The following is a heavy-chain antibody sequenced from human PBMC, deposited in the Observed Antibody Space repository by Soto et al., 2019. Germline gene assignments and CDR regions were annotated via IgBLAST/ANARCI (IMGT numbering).Heavy chain of an antibody. D-gene: IGHD3-3*01. CDR3: ARETDGGNYEDY. CDR1: GGTFSSYT. Sequence: QVQLVQSGAEVKKPGSSVKVSCKASGGTFSSYTISWVRQAPGQGLEWMGRIIPILGIANYAQKFQGRVTITADKSTITAYMELSSLRSEDTAVYYCARETDGGNYEDYWGQGTLVTVSS. J-gene: IGHJ4*02. V-gene: IGHV1-69*08. CDR2: IIPILGIA.